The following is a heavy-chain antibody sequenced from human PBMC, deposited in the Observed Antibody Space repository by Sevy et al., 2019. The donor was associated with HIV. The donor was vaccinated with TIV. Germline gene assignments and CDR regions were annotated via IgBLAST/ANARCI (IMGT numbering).Heavy chain of an antibody. Sequence: GGSLRLSCAASGFTFSDHYMSWIRQAPGKGLEWVSYISSSGSFTNNADSVKGRFTISRDNAKNSLSLQMNSMRAEDTALYYCARGDSSGCPEYWGQGTLVTVSS. CDR1: GFTFSDHY. CDR3: ARGDSSGCPEY. V-gene: IGHV3-11*06. J-gene: IGHJ4*02. CDR2: ISSSGSFT. D-gene: IGHD3-22*01.